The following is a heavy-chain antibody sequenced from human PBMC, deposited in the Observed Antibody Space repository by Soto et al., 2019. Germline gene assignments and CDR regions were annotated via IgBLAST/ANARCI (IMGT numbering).Heavy chain of an antibody. Sequence: SGPTLVNPTETLTLTCTVSGFSLSNARMGVSWIRQPPGKALEWLAHIFSNDEKSYSTSLKSRLTISKDTSKSQVVLTMTNMDPVDTATYYCAHSLVRFEYPRWYYFDYWGQGTLVTVSS. CDR1: GFSLSNARMG. D-gene: IGHD6-13*01. J-gene: IGHJ4*02. V-gene: IGHV2-26*01. CDR3: AHSLVRFEYPRWYYFDY. CDR2: IFSNDEK.